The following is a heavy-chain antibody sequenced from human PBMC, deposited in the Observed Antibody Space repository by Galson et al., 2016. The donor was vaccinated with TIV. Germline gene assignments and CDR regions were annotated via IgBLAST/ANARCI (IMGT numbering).Heavy chain of an antibody. CDR3: ARVHDTSGYYSPPDYFDY. CDR1: GYSITNGYY. J-gene: IGHJ4*02. V-gene: IGHV4-38-2*01. CDR2: VYHSGTT. D-gene: IGHD3-22*01. Sequence: LSLTCAVSGYSITNGYYWGWIRQPPGKGLDYIGSVYHSGTTYYNPSLKSRVTISVDTSKNQLSLRLSSVTAADTAVYYCARVHDTSGYYSPPDYFDYWGQGTLVAVSS.